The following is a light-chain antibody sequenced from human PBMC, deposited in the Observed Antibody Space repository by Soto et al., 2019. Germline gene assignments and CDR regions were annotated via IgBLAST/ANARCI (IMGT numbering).Light chain of an antibody. CDR1: QSVSSY. Sequence: EIVLTQSPATLTLSPGERATLSCRASQSVSSYLAWYQQKPGQAPRLLIYDASNRATGIPARFSGSGSGTDFTLTISSLGPEDFAVYYCQRRATFGGGTKVEIK. CDR3: QRRAT. V-gene: IGKV3-11*01. J-gene: IGKJ4*01. CDR2: DAS.